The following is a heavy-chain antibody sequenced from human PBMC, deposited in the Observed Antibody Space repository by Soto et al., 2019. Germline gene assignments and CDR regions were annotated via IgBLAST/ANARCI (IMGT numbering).Heavy chain of an antibody. D-gene: IGHD3-22*01. CDR3: ARGPTDYYDNSANYFLDY. CDR2: ISTYNGNT. CDR1: GYTFITYG. Sequence: QVQLVQSGAEVKKPGASVKVSCKASGYTFITYGVSWVRQAPGQGLDWLGWISTYNGNTRYAERLQGRVTMTTDTTTNTAYRELRNLRADDTAVDYCARGPTDYYDNSANYFLDYWGQGTLVTVSS. V-gene: IGHV1-18*01. J-gene: IGHJ4*02.